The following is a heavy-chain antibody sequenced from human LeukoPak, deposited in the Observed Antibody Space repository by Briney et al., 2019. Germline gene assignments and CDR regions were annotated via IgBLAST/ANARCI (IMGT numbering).Heavy chain of an antibody. CDR1: GYTFTGYY. J-gene: IGHJ4*02. V-gene: IGHV1-2*02. Sequence: ASVKVSCKASGYTFTGYYMHWVRQAPGQGLEWMGWINPKSGGTNYAQNFQGRVTKTRDTSISTAYMEVSRLRSDDTAVYYCAREDSRGYDYWGQGTLVTVSS. CDR3: AREDSRGYDY. CDR2: INPKSGGT. D-gene: IGHD3-22*01.